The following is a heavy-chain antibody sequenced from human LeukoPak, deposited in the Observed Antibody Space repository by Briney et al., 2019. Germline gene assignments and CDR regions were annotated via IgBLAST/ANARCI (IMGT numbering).Heavy chain of an antibody. CDR2: TRNKANSYTT. J-gene: IGHJ4*02. CDR1: GFTFTDHY. V-gene: IGHV3-72*01. Sequence: GGSLRLSCVASGFTFTDHYIDWVRQAPGKGLEWVGRTRNKANSYTTAYAASVRGRFTISREDSKNSVFLQMDSLKAEDTAVYYCARVGVGTTQHLDQWGQGTLVTVSS. CDR3: ARVGVGTTQHLDQ. D-gene: IGHD1-1*01.